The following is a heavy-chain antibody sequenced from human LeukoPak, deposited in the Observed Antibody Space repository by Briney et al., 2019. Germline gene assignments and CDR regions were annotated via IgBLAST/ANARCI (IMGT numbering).Heavy chain of an antibody. V-gene: IGHV1-3*01. D-gene: IGHD1-14*01. Sequence: GASVKVSCKASGYTFTSYAIQWVRQAPGQRLEWMGRINAGHSDTKYSQKFQGRVTITRDTSASTAYMELSSLRSEDTAVYYCARGAGFAEPLPEYWGQGTLLTVSS. CDR1: GYTFTSYA. J-gene: IGHJ4*02. CDR2: INAGHSDT. CDR3: ARGAGFAEPLPEY.